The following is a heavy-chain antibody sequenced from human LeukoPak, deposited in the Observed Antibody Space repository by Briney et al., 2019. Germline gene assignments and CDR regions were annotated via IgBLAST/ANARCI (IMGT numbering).Heavy chain of an antibody. CDR2: INPNSGGT. CDR3: ARLSIVGATTDFDY. Sequence: ASVKVSCKASGYTFTGYYMHWVRQAPGQGLEWMGWINPNSGGTNYAQKFQGRVTMTRDTPISTAYMELSRLRSDDTAVYYCARLSIVGATTDFDYWGQGTLVTVSS. V-gene: IGHV1-2*02. J-gene: IGHJ4*02. D-gene: IGHD1-26*01. CDR1: GYTFTGYY.